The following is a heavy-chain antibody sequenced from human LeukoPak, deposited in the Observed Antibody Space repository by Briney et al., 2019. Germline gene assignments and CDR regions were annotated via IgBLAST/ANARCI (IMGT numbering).Heavy chain of an antibody. CDR2: INPSGGRT. Sequence: ASVKVSCKASGYTFTNYYMLWVRLSSGQGLQWMALINPSGGRTTYAQQFQGRLTVTRDTSTSTLYMELSSLRSDDTAVYYCARAGGLSNFDYWGQRTLVAVSS. CDR3: ARAGGLSNFDY. CDR1: GYTFTNYY. V-gene: IGHV1-46*01. J-gene: IGHJ4*02. D-gene: IGHD2-8*02.